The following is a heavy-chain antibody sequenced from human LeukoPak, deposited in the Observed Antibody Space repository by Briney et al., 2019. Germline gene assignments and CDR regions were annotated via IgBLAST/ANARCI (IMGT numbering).Heavy chain of an antibody. J-gene: IGHJ5*02. CDR3: ARLGDDYGEYFNWLDP. D-gene: IGHD4-17*01. V-gene: IGHV1-18*01. Sequence: GASVTVSCKASGYTLISYGINWVRHAPGQGLEWLGWITPYNGNTNYAQKFQGRFTISTDISTNTAYMELRSLTSDDTAMYYCARLGDDYGEYFNWLDPWGQGTLVTVSS. CDR2: ITPYNGNT. CDR1: GYTLISYG.